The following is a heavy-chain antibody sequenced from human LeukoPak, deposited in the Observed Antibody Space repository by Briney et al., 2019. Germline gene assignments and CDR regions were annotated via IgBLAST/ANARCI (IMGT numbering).Heavy chain of an antibody. D-gene: IGHD6-13*01. V-gene: IGHV1-18*01. CDR2: ISAYNGNT. J-gene: IGHJ3*02. CDR1: GYTFTSYG. CDR3: AVHPPNSSSWYRPGAFDI. Sequence: ASVKVSCKASGYTFTSYGISWVRQAPGQGLEWMGWISAYNGNTNYAQKLQGRVTMTTDTSTSTAYMELRSLRSDDTAVYYCAVHPPNSSSWYRPGAFDIWGQGTMVTVSS.